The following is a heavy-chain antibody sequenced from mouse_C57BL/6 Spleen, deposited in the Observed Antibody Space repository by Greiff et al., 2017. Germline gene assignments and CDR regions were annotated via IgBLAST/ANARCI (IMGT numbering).Heavy chain of an antibody. Sequence: QVQLQQPGAELVKPGASVKMSCKASGYTFTDYCITWVKQRPGQGLEWIGDIYPGSGSTNYNEKFKSKATLTVDTSSSTAYMQLSSLTSEDSAVDDYARCLLCYAMDYWGQGTSVTVSS. CDR1: GYTFTDYC. CDR3: ARCLLCYAMDY. D-gene: IGHD2-1*01. V-gene: IGHV1-55*01. CDR2: IYPGSGST. J-gene: IGHJ4*01.